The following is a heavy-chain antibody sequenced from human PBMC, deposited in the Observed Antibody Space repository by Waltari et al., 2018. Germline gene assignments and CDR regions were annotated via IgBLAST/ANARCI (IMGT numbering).Heavy chain of an antibody. Sequence: QVQLVQSGAEVKKPGASVKVSCKASGYTFTGYYMHWVRQAPGQGLEWMGWINPNSGGTNYAQKFQGRVTMTRDTSISTAYMELSRLRSDDTAVYYCARAHYYDSSGPYFDYWGQGTLVTVSS. V-gene: IGHV1-2*02. CDR1: GYTFTGYY. CDR3: ARAHYYDSSGPYFDY. D-gene: IGHD3-22*01. CDR2: INPNSGGT. J-gene: IGHJ4*02.